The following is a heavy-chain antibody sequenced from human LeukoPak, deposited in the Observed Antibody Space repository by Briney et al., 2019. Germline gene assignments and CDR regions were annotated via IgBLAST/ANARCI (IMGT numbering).Heavy chain of an antibody. J-gene: IGHJ5*01. Sequence: PGGSLRLSCAASGFTFSSYAMSWVRQAPGKGLEWVSVISGSGGGTYYADSVKGRFTISRDDSKNTLFLQMNSLRAEDTAVYYCATGYSDSLRSPLDSWGQGTLVTVSS. V-gene: IGHV3-23*01. CDR1: GFTFSSYA. CDR2: ISGSGGGT. D-gene: IGHD3-22*01. CDR3: ATGYSDSLRSPLDS.